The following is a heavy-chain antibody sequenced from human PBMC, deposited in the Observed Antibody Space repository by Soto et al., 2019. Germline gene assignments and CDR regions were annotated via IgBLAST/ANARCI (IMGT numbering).Heavy chain of an antibody. Sequence: ASVKVSCKASGYTFTSYDINWVRQATVQGLEWMGWMNPNSGNTGYAQKFQGRVTMTRNTSISTAYMELSSLRSEDTAVYYCARGLTYYDFWSGYSQYYFDYWGQGTLVTVSS. J-gene: IGHJ4*02. CDR3: ARGLTYYDFWSGYSQYYFDY. CDR1: GYTFTSYD. CDR2: MNPNSGNT. V-gene: IGHV1-8*01. D-gene: IGHD3-3*01.